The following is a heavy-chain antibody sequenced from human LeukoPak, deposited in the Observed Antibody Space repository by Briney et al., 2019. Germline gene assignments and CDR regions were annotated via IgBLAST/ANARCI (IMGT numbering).Heavy chain of an antibody. CDR1: GFTFSSYS. V-gene: IGHV3-21*01. Sequence: GGSLRLSCEASGFTFSSYSMNWVRQAPGKGLEWVSSISSSSSYIYYADSVKGRFTISRDKAKNSLYLQMNSLRAEDTAVYYCARGPSGSYYYLAFDIWGQGTMVTVSS. J-gene: IGHJ3*02. CDR2: ISSSSSYI. D-gene: IGHD1-26*01. CDR3: ARGPSGSYYYLAFDI.